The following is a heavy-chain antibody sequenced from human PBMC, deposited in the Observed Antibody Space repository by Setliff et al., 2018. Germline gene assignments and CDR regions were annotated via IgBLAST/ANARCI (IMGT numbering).Heavy chain of an antibody. J-gene: IGHJ2*01. CDR2: IYYTGST. CDR3: ARLRKSTPHWYFDL. Sequence: SETLSLTCTVSGVSISSHYWSWVRQPPGKGLECIGDIYYTGSTKYNPSLWSRLTMSIDTSKKQFSLRLTSVSAADAAVYYCARLRKSTPHWYFDLWGRGTLVTSPQ. V-gene: IGHV4-59*11. CDR1: GVSISSHY.